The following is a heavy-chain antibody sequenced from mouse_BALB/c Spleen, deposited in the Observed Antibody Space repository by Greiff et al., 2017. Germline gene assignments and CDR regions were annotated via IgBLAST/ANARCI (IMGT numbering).Heavy chain of an antibody. CDR3: ARFGYDGLAY. D-gene: IGHD2-2*01. J-gene: IGHJ3*01. V-gene: IGHV1S126*01. CDR2: IDPSDSYT. Sequence: VQLQQPGAELVKPGASVKISCKASGYTFTSYWMNWVKQRPGQGLEWIGEIDPSDSYTNNNQKFKDKATLTVDKSSSTAYMQLSSLTSEDSAVYYCARFGYDGLAYWGQGTLVTVSA. CDR1: GYTFTSYW.